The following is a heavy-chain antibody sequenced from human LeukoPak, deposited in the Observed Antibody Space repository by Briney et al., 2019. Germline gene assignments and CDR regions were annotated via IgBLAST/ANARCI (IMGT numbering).Heavy chain of an antibody. Sequence: GGSLRLSCAASGFTFSRYWMHWVRQVPGKGLVWVSRINSDGFSTSYADSVKGRFTISRDNAKNTLYLQMNSLRAEDTAVYYCARGIVGARSIDYWGQGTLVTVSS. CDR3: ARGIVGARSIDY. CDR1: GFTFSRYW. CDR2: INSDGFST. J-gene: IGHJ4*02. D-gene: IGHD1-26*01. V-gene: IGHV3-74*01.